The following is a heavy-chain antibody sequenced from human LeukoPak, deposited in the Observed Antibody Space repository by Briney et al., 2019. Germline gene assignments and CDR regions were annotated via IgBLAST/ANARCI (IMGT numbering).Heavy chain of an antibody. CDR3: ASTPRPTYDFWSGYYYSHGVFDI. Sequence: SETLSLTCTVSGGSISSGGYYWSWIRQHPGKGLEWIGYIYYSGSTYYNPSLKSRVTISVDTSKNQFSLKLSSVTAADTAVYYCASTPRPTYDFWSGYYYSHGVFDIWGQGTMVTVSS. D-gene: IGHD3-3*01. V-gene: IGHV4-31*03. CDR2: IYYSGST. J-gene: IGHJ3*02. CDR1: GGSISSGGYY.